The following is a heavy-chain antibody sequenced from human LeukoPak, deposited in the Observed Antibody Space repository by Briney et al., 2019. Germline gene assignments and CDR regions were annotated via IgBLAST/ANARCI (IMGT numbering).Heavy chain of an antibody. V-gene: IGHV3-23*01. J-gene: IGHJ4*02. Sequence: GGSLRLSCAASGFTFSSYAMSWVRQAPGKGLEWVSAISGSGGSTYYADSVKARFTISRDNSKNTLYLQMNSLRAEDTAVYYCAKDSGYGYNYFDYWGQGTLVTVSS. CDR3: AKDSGYGYNYFDY. D-gene: IGHD5-18*01. CDR1: GFTFSSYA. CDR2: ISGSGGST.